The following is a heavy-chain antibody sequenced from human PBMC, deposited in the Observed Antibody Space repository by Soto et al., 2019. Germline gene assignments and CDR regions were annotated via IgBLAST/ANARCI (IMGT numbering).Heavy chain of an antibody. CDR1: GYTYTGYH. J-gene: IGHJ6*02. CDR2: INPNSGGT. V-gene: IGHV1-2*02. Sequence: ASVKVSCKASGYTYTGYHMHWVRQAHEQGLEWMGWINPNSGGTNYAQKFQGRVTMTRDTSISTAYMELSRLRSDDTAVYYCARGKGATFYYYYGMDVWGQGTTVTVSS. CDR3: ARGKGATFYYYYGMDV. D-gene: IGHD1-26*01.